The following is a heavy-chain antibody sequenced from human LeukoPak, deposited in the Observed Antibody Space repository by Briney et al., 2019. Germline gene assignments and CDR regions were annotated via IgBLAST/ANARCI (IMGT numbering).Heavy chain of an antibody. CDR1: GFTFSDYY. V-gene: IGHV3-11*05. J-gene: IGHJ4*02. Sequence: GGSLRLSCAASGFTFSDYYMTWFRQAPGKGLEWVSYISGGSSYTNFADSVKGRFTISRDNAKNSLYLQMNSLRAEDTALYYCARVLVGATEDYWGQGTLVTVSS. CDR2: ISGGSSYT. CDR3: ARVLVGATEDY. D-gene: IGHD1-26*01.